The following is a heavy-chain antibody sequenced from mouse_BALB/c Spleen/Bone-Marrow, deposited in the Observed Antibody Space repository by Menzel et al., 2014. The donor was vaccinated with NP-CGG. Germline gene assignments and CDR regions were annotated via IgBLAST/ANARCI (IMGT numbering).Heavy chain of an antibody. V-gene: IGHV1-5*01. J-gene: IGHJ2*01. CDR3: TTLARNYFDY. CDR1: GYTFTSYW. CDR2: IYPGNSDT. Sequence: VQLQQSGAELARPGASVKLSCKASGYTFTSYWMHWVKQRPGQGLEWIGTIYPGNSDTTYNQKFKGKAKLTAVTSTSTAYMELSSLTNEDSAVYYCTTLARNYFDYWGQGTTLTVSS.